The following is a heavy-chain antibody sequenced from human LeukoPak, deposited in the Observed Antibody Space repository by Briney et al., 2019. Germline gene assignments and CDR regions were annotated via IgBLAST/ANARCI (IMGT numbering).Heavy chain of an antibody. J-gene: IGHJ5*02. CDR3: ARGWSGTVAGWFDP. CDR2: ISHSGGT. V-gene: IGHV4-59*11. D-gene: IGHD1-7*01. Sequence: SETLSLTCTVFGGSISGHYWSWIRQPPGKGLEWIGYISHSGGTNYNPSLKSRLIISSDTSKSQLSLKLTSLTTADTAVYYCARGWSGTVAGWFDPWGQGTLVAVSS. CDR1: GGSISGHY.